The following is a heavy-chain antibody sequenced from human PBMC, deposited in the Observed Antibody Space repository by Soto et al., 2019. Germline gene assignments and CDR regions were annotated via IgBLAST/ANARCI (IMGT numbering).Heavy chain of an antibody. D-gene: IGHD3-16*02. CDR2: ISAYNGNT. Sequence: ASVKVSCKASGYTFTSYGISWVRQAPGQGLEWMGWISAYNGNTNYAQKLQGRVTMTTDTSTDTAYMEVRSLRSDDTAVYYCATDLFPDYADAWVTFRPADYWGQGTQVTVSS. CDR3: ATDLFPDYADAWVTFRPADY. J-gene: IGHJ4*02. V-gene: IGHV1-18*01. CDR1: GYTFTSYG.